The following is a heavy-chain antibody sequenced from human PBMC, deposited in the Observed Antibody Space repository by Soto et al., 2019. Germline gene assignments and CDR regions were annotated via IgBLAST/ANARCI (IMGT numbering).Heavy chain of an antibody. Sequence: QVQLQESGPGLVKPSQTLSLTCTVSGGSISRGDYYWSWIRQPPGKGLEWIGYIYYSGSTYYNPSLESRITISADTSKNQFSPRLSSVTAADTAVYSCAREDDIGSYYWGQGNLVTVSS. CDR2: IYYSGST. D-gene: IGHD3-9*01. J-gene: IGHJ4*02. CDR1: GGSISRGDYY. V-gene: IGHV4-30-4*01. CDR3: AREDDIGSYY.